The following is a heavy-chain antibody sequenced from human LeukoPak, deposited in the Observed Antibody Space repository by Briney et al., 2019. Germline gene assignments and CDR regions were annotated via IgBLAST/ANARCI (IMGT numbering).Heavy chain of an antibody. V-gene: IGHV3-48*03. CDR3: ARAYSSVASCDY. D-gene: IGHD6-19*01. CDR1: GFRFSSYE. Sequence: GGSLRLSCAASGFRFSSYEMNWVRQAPGKGLEWVSYITSSGTTIHYADSVKGRFTISRDIAKNSLYLQMNSLRAEDTAVYYCARAYSSVASCDYWGQGTLVTVSS. CDR2: ITSSGTTI. J-gene: IGHJ4*02.